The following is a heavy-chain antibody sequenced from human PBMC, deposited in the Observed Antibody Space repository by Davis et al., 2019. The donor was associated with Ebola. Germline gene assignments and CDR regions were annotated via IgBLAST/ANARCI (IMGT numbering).Heavy chain of an antibody. CDR1: GGSISSDYW. CDR2: IYHSGNT. V-gene: IGHV4-4*02. J-gene: IGHJ2*01. D-gene: IGHD2-2*01. CDR3: ARGPYCSSTSCYLFLGWYFDL. Sequence: SETLSLTCAVSGGSISSDYWWSCVRQPPGKGLEWIGEIYHSGNTNYNPSLKSRVTISLEKSKNQFSLNLSSVTAADTAVYYCARGPYCSSTSCYLFLGWYFDLWGRGTLVTVSS.